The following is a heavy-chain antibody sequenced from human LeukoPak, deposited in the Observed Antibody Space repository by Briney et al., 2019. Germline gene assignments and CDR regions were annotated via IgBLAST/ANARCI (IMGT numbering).Heavy chain of an antibody. J-gene: IGHJ4*02. CDR3: ARAQVGAITFDY. D-gene: IGHD1-26*01. V-gene: IGHV4-39*07. Sequence: PSETLSLTCTVSGGSISSSSYYWGWIRQPPGKGLEWIGSIYYSGSTYYNPSLKSRVTISVDTSKNQFSLKLSSVTAADTAVYYCARAQVGAITFDYWGQGTLVTVSS. CDR1: GGSISSSSYY. CDR2: IYYSGST.